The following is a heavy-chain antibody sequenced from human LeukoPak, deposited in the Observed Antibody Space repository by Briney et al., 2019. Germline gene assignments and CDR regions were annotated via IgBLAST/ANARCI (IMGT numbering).Heavy chain of an antibody. V-gene: IGHV1-69*13. J-gene: IGHJ4*02. CDR1: GGTFSSYA. CDR2: IIPIFGTA. CDR3: ARSEQWLVIHLDY. Sequence: ASVKVSCEASGGTFSSYAISWVRQAPGQRLEWMGGIIPIFGTANYAQKFQGRVTITADESTSTAYMELSSLRSEDTAVYYCARSEQWLVIHLDYWGQGTLVTVSS. D-gene: IGHD6-19*01.